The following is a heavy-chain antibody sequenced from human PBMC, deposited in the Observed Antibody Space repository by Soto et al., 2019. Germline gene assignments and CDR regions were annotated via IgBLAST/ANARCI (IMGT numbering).Heavy chain of an antibody. D-gene: IGHD1-7*01. J-gene: IGHJ4*02. Sequence: QVQLVQSGAEMKKPGASVKVSCQASGYTFTRYFIPWVRQGPGQELEWVGLINPAGGTTSYAQKFQGRVTMTRDTSTRTVCMEMSSLRSEDTAVYYCARDGTFDIWGQGTLVTVSS. CDR3: ARDGTFDI. CDR1: GYTFTRYF. CDR2: INPAGGTT. V-gene: IGHV1-46*01.